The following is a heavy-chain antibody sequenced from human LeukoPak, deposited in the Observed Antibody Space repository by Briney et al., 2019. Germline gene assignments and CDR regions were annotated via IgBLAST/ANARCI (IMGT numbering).Heavy chain of an antibody. CDR1: GFTFSSYW. CDR2: IKQDGSEK. D-gene: IGHD3-16*02. CDR3: ATRHYVWGSYRPKPLVYFQH. J-gene: IGHJ1*01. Sequence: GGSLRLSCAASGFTFSSYWMSWVRQAPGKGLEWVANIKQDGSEKYYVDSVKGRFTISRDNAKNSLYLQMNSLRAEDTAVYYCATRHYVWGSYRPKPLVYFQHWGQGALVTVSS. V-gene: IGHV3-7*01.